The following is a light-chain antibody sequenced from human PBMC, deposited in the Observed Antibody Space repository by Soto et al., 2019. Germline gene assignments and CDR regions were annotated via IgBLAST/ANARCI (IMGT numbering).Light chain of an antibody. V-gene: IGLV2-14*01. CDR2: DVS. CDR1: SSDVGGYNY. CDR3: CSYTSSSTLAYV. J-gene: IGLJ1*01. Sequence: QSALTQPASVSGSPGQSITISCTGTSSDVGGYNYVSWYQQHPGKAPKLMIYDVSNRPSGVSNRFSGSKSGNTASLTISGLQAEDEADYYCCSYTSSSTLAYVFGTGTKLTVL.